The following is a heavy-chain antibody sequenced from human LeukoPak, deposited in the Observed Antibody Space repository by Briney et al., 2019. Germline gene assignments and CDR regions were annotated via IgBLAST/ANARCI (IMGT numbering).Heavy chain of an antibody. J-gene: IGHJ6*02. Sequence: PGGSLRLSCAASGFTFSSYDMHWVRQAPGKGLEWVAFIRYDGSNKYYADSVKGRFTISRDNSKNTLYLQMNSLRAEDTAVYYCAKDLYCSGGSCYPYGMDVWGQGTTVTVSS. D-gene: IGHD2-15*01. CDR3: AKDLYCSGGSCYPYGMDV. V-gene: IGHV3-30*02. CDR1: GFTFSSYD. CDR2: IRYDGSNK.